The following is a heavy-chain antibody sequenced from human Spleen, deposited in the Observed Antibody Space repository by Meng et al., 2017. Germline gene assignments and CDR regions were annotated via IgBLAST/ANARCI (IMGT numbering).Heavy chain of an antibody. V-gene: IGHV4-34*01. J-gene: IGHJ4*02. D-gene: IGHD4-11*01. Sequence: QGQLQQWGAGLLKPSATLSLTCAVYGGSFSGYYWNWIRQPPGKGLEWIGEINHSGSTNYNPSLESRATISVDTSQNNLSLKLSSVTAADSAVYYCARGPTTMAHDFDYWGQGTLVTVSS. CDR2: INHSGST. CDR1: GGSFSGYY. CDR3: ARGPTTMAHDFDY.